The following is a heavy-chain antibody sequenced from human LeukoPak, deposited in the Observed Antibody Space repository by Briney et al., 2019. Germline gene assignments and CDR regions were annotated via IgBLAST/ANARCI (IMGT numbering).Heavy chain of an antibody. D-gene: IGHD1-26*01. V-gene: IGHV3-74*01. CDR1: GLTFSSHW. J-gene: IGHJ2*01. CDR3: AKDRTVGASYWYFDL. Sequence: PGGSLRLSCAASGLTFSSHWMHWVRQAPGKGLVWVSRITKDGSSTTYADSVKGRFTISRDSSRNTLFLHMNTLRAADTAIYYCAKDRTVGASYWYFDLWGRGTLVTVSS. CDR2: ITKDGSST.